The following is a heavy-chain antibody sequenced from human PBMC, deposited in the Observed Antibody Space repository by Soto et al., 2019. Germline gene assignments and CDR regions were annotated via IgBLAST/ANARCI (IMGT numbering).Heavy chain of an antibody. CDR2: ISFDGNII. Sequence: QVHLVESGGCVGQPGGSLRLSCAASEFSFSSYAMHWIRQAPGKGLEWVAVISFDGNIIHYADSVKGRFIISRDNSKNTLYLQMHSLSGEDTAVYYCARTFDTITYYFDYWGQGTLVTVSS. CDR3: ARTFDTITYYFDY. CDR1: EFSFSSYA. J-gene: IGHJ4*02. D-gene: IGHD3-9*01. V-gene: IGHV3-30-3*01.